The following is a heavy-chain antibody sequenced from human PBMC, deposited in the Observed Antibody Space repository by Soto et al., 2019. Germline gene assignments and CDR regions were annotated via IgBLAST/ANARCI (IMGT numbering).Heavy chain of an antibody. J-gene: IGHJ4*02. V-gene: IGHV3-21*01. D-gene: IGHD2-2*01. CDR1: GFTFSSYT. Sequence: LRLSCAASGFTFSSYTMTWVRQAPGRGLEWVSSITTSSDYIDYADSVKGRFTISRDNAKNSLDLQMNSLRAEDTAVYYCVAGCSSTSCYGSDYWGQGTLVTVSS. CDR2: ITTSSDYI. CDR3: VAGCSSTSCYGSDY.